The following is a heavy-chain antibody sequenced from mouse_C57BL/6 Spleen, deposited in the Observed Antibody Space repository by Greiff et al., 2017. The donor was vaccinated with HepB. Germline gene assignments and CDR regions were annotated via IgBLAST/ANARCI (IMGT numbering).Heavy chain of an antibody. V-gene: IGHV14-1*01. Sequence: EVQLQQSGAELVRPGASVKLSCTASGFNIKDYYMHWVKQRPEQGLEWIGRIDPEDGDTEYPPKFQGKATMTADTSSNTAYLQLSSLTSEDTAVYYCNTGDGSSPSWFAYWGQGTLVTVSA. J-gene: IGHJ3*01. D-gene: IGHD1-1*01. CDR1: GFNIKDYY. CDR2: IDPEDGDT. CDR3: NTGDGSSPSWFAY.